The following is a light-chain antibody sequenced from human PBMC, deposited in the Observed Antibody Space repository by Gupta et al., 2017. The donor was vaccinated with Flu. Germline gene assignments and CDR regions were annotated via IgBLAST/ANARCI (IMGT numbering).Light chain of an antibody. V-gene: IGLV1-47*01. J-gene: IGLJ2*01. CDR3: AAEDDSRSGVV. CDR1: SSDIGSNY. CDR2: RNN. Sequence: SMLTQPPSASVTPGQRVTISCSGSSSDIGSNYVYWYQQRPGTAPNLLMYRNNRRHSGVPERFSGSKYGTSASLTISGLQAEDGADYYCAAEDDSRSGVVFGGGTKLTVL.